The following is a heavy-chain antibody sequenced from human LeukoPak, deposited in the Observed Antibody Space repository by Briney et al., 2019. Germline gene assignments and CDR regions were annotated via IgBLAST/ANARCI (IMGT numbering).Heavy chain of an antibody. V-gene: IGHV5-51*01. CDR1: GYTFSSYW. CDR2: MYSDESDT. J-gene: IGHJ4*02. CDR3: ARLDRNAYSPFDY. D-gene: IGHD5-24*01. Sequence: GESLKISCKGLGYTFSSYWVAWVRQMPGKGVEWMGIMYSDESDTRYSPSFQGQVTISVDKSISTAYLHWSSLTASDSAIYYCARLDRNAYSPFDYWGQGTLVTVSS.